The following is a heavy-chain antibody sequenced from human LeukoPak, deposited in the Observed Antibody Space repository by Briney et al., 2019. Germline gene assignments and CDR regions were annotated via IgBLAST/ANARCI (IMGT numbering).Heavy chain of an antibody. D-gene: IGHD6-13*01. Sequence: GESLKISCVGSGYRFTSYWIGWVRQMPGKGLEYMGIIYPGDSDTRYSPSFQGQVTISADKSISTAYLQWSSLQASDSAMYYCVRHGLGSSWFGFDYWGQGTLVTVS. J-gene: IGHJ4*02. CDR2: IYPGDSDT. V-gene: IGHV5-51*01. CDR1: GYRFTSYW. CDR3: VRHGLGSSWFGFDY.